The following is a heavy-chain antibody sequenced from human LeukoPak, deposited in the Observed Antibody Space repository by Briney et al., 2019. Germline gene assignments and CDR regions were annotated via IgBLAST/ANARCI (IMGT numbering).Heavy chain of an antibody. Sequence: SETLSLTCSVSGGSISSSSYYWGWIRQPPGKGLEWIGTIYYSGSTYYNPSLESRVTISVDTSKNQFSLKLSSVTAADTAVYYCARVQQLGPESDYWGQGTLATVSS. D-gene: IGHD1-26*01. J-gene: IGHJ4*02. CDR1: GGSISSSSYY. CDR2: IYYSGST. CDR3: ARVQQLGPESDY. V-gene: IGHV4-39*07.